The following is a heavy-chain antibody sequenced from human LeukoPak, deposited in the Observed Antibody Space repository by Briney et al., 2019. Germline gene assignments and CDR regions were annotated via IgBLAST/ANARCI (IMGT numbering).Heavy chain of an antibody. CDR1: GFTFSSYA. D-gene: IGHD1-26*01. Sequence: PGGSLRLSCAASGFTFSSYAMSWVRQAPGKGLEWVSAISGSGGSTYYADFVKGRFTISRDNSKNTLYLQMNSLRAEDTAVYYCAGIVGGYFDYWGQGTLVTVSS. J-gene: IGHJ4*02. CDR3: AGIVGGYFDY. CDR2: ISGSGGST. V-gene: IGHV3-23*01.